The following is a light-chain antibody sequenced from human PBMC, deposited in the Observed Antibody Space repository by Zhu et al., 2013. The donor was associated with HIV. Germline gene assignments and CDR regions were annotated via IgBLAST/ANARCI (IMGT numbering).Light chain of an antibody. CDR1: QSVSSSY. CDR2: AAS. V-gene: IGKV3-20*01. Sequence: EIVMTQSPGTLSLSPGERATLSCRASQSVSSSYLAWYQQKPGQAPRLLMYAASSRATGIPDRFSGSGSGTDFTLTISSLQPEDFATYYCQQSYSTCTFGQGTRLEIK. J-gene: IGKJ5*01. CDR3: QQSYSTCT.